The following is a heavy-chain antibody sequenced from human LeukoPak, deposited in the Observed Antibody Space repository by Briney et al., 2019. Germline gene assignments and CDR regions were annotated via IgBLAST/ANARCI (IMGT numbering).Heavy chain of an antibody. CDR1: GGSISSSSYY. Sequence: PSETLSLTCTVSGGSISSSSYYWGWVRQAPGKGLEWVSYISSSSSTIYYADSVKGRLTISRDNAKNSLYLQMNSLRDEDTAVYYCARVCEAPFGDILTGYYKMPGYYYYMDVWGKGTTVTVSS. CDR3: ARVCEAPFGDILTGYYKMPGYYYYMDV. CDR2: ISSSSSTI. V-gene: IGHV3-48*02. D-gene: IGHD3-9*01. J-gene: IGHJ6*03.